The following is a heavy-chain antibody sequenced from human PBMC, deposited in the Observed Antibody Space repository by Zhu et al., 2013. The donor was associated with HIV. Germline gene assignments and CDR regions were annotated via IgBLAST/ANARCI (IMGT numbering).Heavy chain of an antibody. J-gene: IGHJ3*02. Sequence: QVQLVQSGAEVKKPGSSVKVSCKASGGTFSSYAISWVRQAPGQGLEWMGGIIPIFGTANYAQKFQGRVTITADESTSTAYMELSSLRSEDTAVYYCVSSYYDSSGPHESPEAFDIWGQGTMVTVSS. D-gene: IGHD3-22*01. CDR1: GGTFSSYA. CDR2: IIPIFGTA. CDR3: VSSYYDSSGPHESPEAFDI. V-gene: IGHV1-69*01.